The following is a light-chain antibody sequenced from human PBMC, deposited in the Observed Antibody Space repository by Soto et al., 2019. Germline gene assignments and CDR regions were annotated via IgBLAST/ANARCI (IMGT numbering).Light chain of an antibody. V-gene: IGKV3-15*01. J-gene: IGKJ5*01. CDR1: QPLNNN. CDR3: QQYEKWPPSIT. CDR2: GAS. Sequence: EIVMTQSPATLSVSPGDRATLSCRAGQPLNNNVAWYQHKPGQAPRLLIYGASTRATGISARFSGSGSGTEFPLTISSLQSEDFAVSYCQQYEKWPPSITFGQGTRLEIK.